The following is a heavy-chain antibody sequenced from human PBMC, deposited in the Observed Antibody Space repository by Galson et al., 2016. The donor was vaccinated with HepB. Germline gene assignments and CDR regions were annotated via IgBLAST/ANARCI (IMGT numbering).Heavy chain of an antibody. V-gene: IGHV3-53*01. J-gene: IGHJ4*02. CDR1: GFIVSSHY. D-gene: IGHD6-13*01. CDR3: ARDPGRIAAAGHLDS. CDR2: IYSGGAT. Sequence: SLRLSCAASGFIVSSHYMNWVRQAPGKGLEWVSIIYSGGATYYADSVKGRFTISRDNPTNTLHLQMNGLRAEDTAVYYCARDPGRIAAAGHLDSWGQGTLVTVSS.